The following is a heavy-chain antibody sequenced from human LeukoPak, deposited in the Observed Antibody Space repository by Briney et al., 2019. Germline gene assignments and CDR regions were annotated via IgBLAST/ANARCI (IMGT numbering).Heavy chain of an antibody. J-gene: IGHJ6*02. CDR1: GGSISSYY. CDR3: ARDRYDSSGYFYCYGMDV. Sequence: PSETLSLTCTVSGGSISSYYWSWIRQPPGKGLEWIGYIYYSGSTNYNPSLKSRVTISVDTSKNQFSLKLSSVTAADTAVYYCARDRYDSSGYFYCYGMDVWGQGTTVTVSS. V-gene: IGHV4-59*01. D-gene: IGHD3-22*01. CDR2: IYYSGST.